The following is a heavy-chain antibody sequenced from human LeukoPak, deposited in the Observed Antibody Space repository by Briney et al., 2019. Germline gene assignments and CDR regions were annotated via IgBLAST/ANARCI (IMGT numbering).Heavy chain of an antibody. Sequence: SVKVSCKASGGTFSSYAISWVRQAPGQGLEWMGRIIPIFGTANYAQKFQGRVTVTTDESTSTAYMELSSLRSEDTAVYYCARDYDSSGYSPIAFDYWGQGTLVTVSS. V-gene: IGHV1-69*05. D-gene: IGHD3-22*01. CDR2: IIPIFGTA. J-gene: IGHJ4*02. CDR3: ARDYDSSGYSPIAFDY. CDR1: GGTFSSYA.